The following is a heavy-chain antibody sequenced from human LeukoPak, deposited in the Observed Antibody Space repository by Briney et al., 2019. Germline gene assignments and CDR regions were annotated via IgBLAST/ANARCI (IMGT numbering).Heavy chain of an antibody. CDR1: GDSISSSYF. D-gene: IGHD2-2*01. J-gene: IGHJ6*03. CDR2: ISHSENT. Sequence: PSETLSLTFYVSGDSISSSYFWGWIRQPPGTGLEWIGSISHSENTFYNPSLKSRVTISVDTSKNQFSLKLSSVTAADTAVYYCARGRPYQLNYYYYYYMDVWGKGTTVTVSS. V-gene: IGHV4-38-2*02. CDR3: ARGRPYQLNYYYYYYMDV.